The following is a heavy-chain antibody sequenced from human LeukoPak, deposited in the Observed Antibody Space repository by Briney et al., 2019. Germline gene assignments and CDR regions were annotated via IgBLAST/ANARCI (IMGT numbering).Heavy chain of an antibody. Sequence: PSETLSLTCTVSGGSLSSRSYYGGWIRQPPGKGLEWIGSLYYSGSTYYNPSLKSRVTISVDTSKNQFSLKLSSVTAADTAVYYCAGPISSGYYYVVIRDAFDIWGQGTMVTVSS. CDR1: GGSLSSRSYY. D-gene: IGHD3-22*01. CDR2: LYYSGST. CDR3: AGPISSGYYYVVIRDAFDI. V-gene: IGHV4-39*01. J-gene: IGHJ3*02.